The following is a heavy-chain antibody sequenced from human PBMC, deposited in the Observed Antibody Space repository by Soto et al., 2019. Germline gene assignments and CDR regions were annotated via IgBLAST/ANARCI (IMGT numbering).Heavy chain of an antibody. D-gene: IGHD3-22*01. Sequence: GGSLRLSCAASGFTFSSYSMNWVRQAPGKGLEWVSYISSSSSTIYYADSVKGRFTISRDNAKNSLYLQMNSLRAEDTAVYYCARGPPYYYDSSGSLLVSYWGQGTLVTVSS. CDR1: GFTFSSYS. V-gene: IGHV3-48*01. CDR2: ISSSSSTI. J-gene: IGHJ4*02. CDR3: ARGPPYYYDSSGSLLVSY.